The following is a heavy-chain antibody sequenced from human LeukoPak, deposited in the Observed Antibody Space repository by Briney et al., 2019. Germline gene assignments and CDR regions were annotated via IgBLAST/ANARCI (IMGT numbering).Heavy chain of an antibody. CDR1: GFTFNDYW. V-gene: IGHV3-74*01. J-gene: IGHJ4*02. Sequence: PGGPLRLSCAASGFTFNDYWMHWLRQAPGKGLVWVSHINNDGSITNYADSVKGRFTVSRDNAKSTVFLQMNSLRVEDTAVYYCARGPPGFRVGDYWGQGTLVTVSS. CDR3: ARGPPGFRVGDY. D-gene: IGHD1-1*01. CDR2: INNDGSIT.